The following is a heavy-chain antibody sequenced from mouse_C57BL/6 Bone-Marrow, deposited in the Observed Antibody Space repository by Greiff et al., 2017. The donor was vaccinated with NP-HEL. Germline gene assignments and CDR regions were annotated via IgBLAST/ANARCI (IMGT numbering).Heavy chain of an antibody. Sequence: EVKLEESGGGLVKPGGSLKLSCAASGFTFSSYAMSWVRQTPEKRLEWVATISDGGSYTYYPDNVKGRFTISRDNAKNNLYLQMSHLKSEDTAMYYCARGITTVPFDYWGQGTTLTVSS. V-gene: IGHV5-4*03. J-gene: IGHJ2*01. CDR1: GFTFSSYA. D-gene: IGHD1-1*01. CDR3: ARGITTVPFDY. CDR2: ISDGGSYT.